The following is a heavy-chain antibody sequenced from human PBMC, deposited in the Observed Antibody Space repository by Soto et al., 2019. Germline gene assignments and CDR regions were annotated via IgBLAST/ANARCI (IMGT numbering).Heavy chain of an antibody. V-gene: IGHV4-59*01. D-gene: IGHD3-3*01. CDR2: IYYSGST. Sequence: SETLSLTCTVSGGSISSYYWSWIRQPPGKGLEWIGYIYYSGSTNCNPSLKSRVTISVDTSKNQFSLKLSSVTAADTAVYYCARGFLEWLYIDYWGQGTLVTVSS. J-gene: IGHJ4*02. CDR3: ARGFLEWLYIDY. CDR1: GGSISSYY.